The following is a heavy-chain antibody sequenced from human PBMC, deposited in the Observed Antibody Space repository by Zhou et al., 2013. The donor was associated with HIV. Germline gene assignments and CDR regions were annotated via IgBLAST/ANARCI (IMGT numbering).Heavy chain of an antibody. V-gene: IGHV1-69*04. J-gene: IGHJ3*01. CDR3: ALPPWHVVHAFGV. Sequence: QVQLLQSGAEVKKPGSSVKVSCRASGDTFNSHAFSWVRQAPGQGLEWMGRIIPVMNTPNYAQKFQGRLTITADRSTRTVYMELNSLRTEDTAVYYCALPPWHVVHAFGVWGQGTMVTVSS. CDR1: GDTFNSHA. D-gene: IGHD6-6*01. CDR2: IIPVMNTP.